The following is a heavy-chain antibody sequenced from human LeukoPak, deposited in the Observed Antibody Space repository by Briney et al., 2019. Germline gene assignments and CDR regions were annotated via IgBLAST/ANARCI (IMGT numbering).Heavy chain of an antibody. D-gene: IGHD4-17*01. CDR1: GGSISSYY. CDR2: IYYSGST. J-gene: IGHJ4*02. CDR3: ARGPTVTTFPIDY. V-gene: IGHV4-59*01. Sequence: SETLSLTCTVSGGSISSYYWSWIRQPPGKGLEWIGYIYYSGSTSYNPSLKSRVTISVDTSKNQFSLKLSSVTAADTAVYYCARGPTVTTFPIDYWGQGTLVTVSS.